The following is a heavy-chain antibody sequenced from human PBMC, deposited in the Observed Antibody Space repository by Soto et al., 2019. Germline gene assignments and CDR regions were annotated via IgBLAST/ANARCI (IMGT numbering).Heavy chain of an antibody. V-gene: IGHV3-48*02. CDR3: ARAPYYYDSSGYGYWYFDL. D-gene: IGHD3-22*01. Sequence: GGSLRLSCAASGFTFSSYSMNWVRQAPGKGLEWVSYIISSSSTIYYADSVKGRFTISRDNAKNSLYLQMNSLRDEDTAVYYCARAPYYYDSSGYGYWYFDLWGRGTLVTVSS. J-gene: IGHJ2*01. CDR1: GFTFSSYS. CDR2: IISSSSTI.